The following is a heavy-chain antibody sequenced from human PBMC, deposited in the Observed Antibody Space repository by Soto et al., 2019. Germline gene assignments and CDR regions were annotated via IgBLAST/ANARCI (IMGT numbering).Heavy chain of an antibody. J-gene: IGHJ4*02. V-gene: IGHV4-34*01. Sequence: SETLSLTCAVYGGSFSGYYWSWIRQPPGKGLEWIGEINHSGSTNYNPSLKSRVTISVDTSKNQFSLKLSSVTAADTAVYYCAREWIQLCLVVYWGQGTLVTVSS. CDR3: AREWIQLCLVVY. CDR1: GGSFSGYY. CDR2: INHSGST. D-gene: IGHD5-18*01.